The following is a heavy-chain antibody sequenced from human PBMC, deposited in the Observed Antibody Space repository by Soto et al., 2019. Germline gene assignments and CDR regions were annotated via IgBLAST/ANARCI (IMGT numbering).Heavy chain of an antibody. Sequence: QLQLQESGSGLVKPSQTLSLTCAVSGGSISSGGYSWSWIRQPPGKGLEWIGYIYHSGSTYYNPSPXRXXTISVARSKNQFSLKLNSVTAADPAVYYCARVPGPWGQGTLVTVSS. CDR3: ARVPGP. J-gene: IGHJ5*02. V-gene: IGHV4-30-2*01. CDR2: IYHSGST. CDR1: GGSISSGGYS.